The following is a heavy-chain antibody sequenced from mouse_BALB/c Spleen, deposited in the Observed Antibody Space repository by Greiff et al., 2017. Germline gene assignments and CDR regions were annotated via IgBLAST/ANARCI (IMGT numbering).Heavy chain of an antibody. J-gene: IGHJ2*01. D-gene: IGHD4-1*01. CDR3: TREKLAYFDY. CDR2: IDPETGGT. Sequence: QVQLQQSGAELVRPGASVTLSCKASGYTFTDYEMHWVKQTPVHGLEWIGAIDPETGGTAYNQKFKGKATLTADKSSSTAYMELRSLTSEDSAVYYCTREKLAYFDYWGQGTTLTVSS. V-gene: IGHV1-15*01. CDR1: GYTFTDYE.